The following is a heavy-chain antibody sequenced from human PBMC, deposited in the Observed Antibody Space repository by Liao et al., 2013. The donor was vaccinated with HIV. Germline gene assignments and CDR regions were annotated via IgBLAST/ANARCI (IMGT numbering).Heavy chain of an antibody. CDR2: IFYSGTT. Sequence: QVQLQESGPGLVKPSQTLSLTCTVSDGSINSDDYYWSWVRQPPGKGLEWIGYIFYSGTTSYNPSLKSRVSISVDTSKNQFSLRLSSVTAADTAVYYCARIGYCSGGSCLLFDYWGREPWSPSPQ. D-gene: IGHD2-15*01. CDR3: ARIGYCSGGSCLLFDY. J-gene: IGHJ4*02. V-gene: IGHV4-30-4*08. CDR1: DGSINSDDYY.